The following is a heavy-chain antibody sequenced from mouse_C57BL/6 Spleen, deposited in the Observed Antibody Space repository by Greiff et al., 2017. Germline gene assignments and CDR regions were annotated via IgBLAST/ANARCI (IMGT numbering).Heavy chain of an antibody. CDR2: ISSGGDYI. CDR1: GFTFSSYA. Sequence: EVQLVESGEGLVKPGGSLKLSCAASGFTFSSYAMSWVRQTPEKRLEWVAYISSGGDYIYYADTVKGRFTISRDNARNTLYLQMSSLKSEDTAMYYCTRDRGAYDAMDYWGQGTSVTVSS. J-gene: IGHJ4*01. V-gene: IGHV5-9-1*02. CDR3: TRDRGAYDAMDY.